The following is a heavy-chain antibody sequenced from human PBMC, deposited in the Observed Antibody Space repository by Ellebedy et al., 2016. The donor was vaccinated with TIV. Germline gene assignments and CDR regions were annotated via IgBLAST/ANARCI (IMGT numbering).Heavy chain of an antibody. D-gene: IGHD3-9*01. V-gene: IGHV3-48*03. CDR2: ISSSGSTI. Sequence: GGSLRLSCAASGFTFSSYEMNWVRQAPGKGLEWVSYISSSGSTIYYADSVKGRFTISRDNSKNTLYLQMNSLRAEDTAVYYCTTWGLTGYYLYGMDVWGQGTAVTVSS. CDR3: TTWGLTGYYLYGMDV. J-gene: IGHJ6*02. CDR1: GFTFSSYE.